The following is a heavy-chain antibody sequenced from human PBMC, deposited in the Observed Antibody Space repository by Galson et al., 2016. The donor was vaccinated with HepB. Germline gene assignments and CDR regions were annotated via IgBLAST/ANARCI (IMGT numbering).Heavy chain of an antibody. J-gene: IGHJ4*02. Sequence: SVKVSCKVSRSIRSEMIIHWVRQAPERGLEWLGGFNPEDAGSIYAQRFQGRFTMTEDTSTNTAYMELSRLRREDTAVYYCATDTGRLYSGDHRGGGAYWGQGTLVTVSS. CDR1: RSIRSEMI. CDR2: FNPEDAGS. D-gene: IGHD2-15*01. CDR3: ATDTGRLYSGDHRGGGAY. V-gene: IGHV1-24*01.